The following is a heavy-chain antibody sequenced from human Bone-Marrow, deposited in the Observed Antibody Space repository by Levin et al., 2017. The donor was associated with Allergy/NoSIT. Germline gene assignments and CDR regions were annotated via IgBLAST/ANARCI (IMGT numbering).Heavy chain of an antibody. V-gene: IGHV3-43*01. D-gene: IGHD5-12*01. CDR2: VSWDGGDA. J-gene: IGHJ2*01. Sequence: SGGSLRLSCAASGFTFDDYTMHWVRQAPGKGLEWISIVSWDGGDAYYADSVKGRFTISRDNSKNFLYLQMDSLTTEDTALYYCAKADENSGPWYFDLWGRGTLVTVSS. CDR3: AKADENSGPWYFDL. CDR1: GFTFDDYT.